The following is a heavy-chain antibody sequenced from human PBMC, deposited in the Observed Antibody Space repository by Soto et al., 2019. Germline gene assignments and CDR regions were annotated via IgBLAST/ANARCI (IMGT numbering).Heavy chain of an antibody. Sequence: SETLSLTCTVSGGSISSSSYYWGWIRQPPGKGLEWIGSISYSGSTYYNPSLKSRVTISVDTSKNQFSLKMSSVAAADTAVYYCARHGEGMITFGGVIDPFDYWGXGTLVTVSS. J-gene: IGHJ4*01. V-gene: IGHV4-39*01. D-gene: IGHD3-16*02. CDR3: ARHGEGMITFGGVIDPFDY. CDR2: ISYSGST. CDR1: GGSISSSSYY.